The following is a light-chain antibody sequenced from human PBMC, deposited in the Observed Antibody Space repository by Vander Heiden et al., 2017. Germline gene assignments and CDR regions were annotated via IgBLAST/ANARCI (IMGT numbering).Light chain of an antibody. Sequence: EIVLTQSPGTLSLSPGERATLSCRASQSVSSSYFAWYQQKPGQAPRLLIYGASSRATGIPDRFSGSGSGTEFTLTISRLEPEDFAVYYCQQDVSSPQTFGPGTKVDFK. CDR2: GAS. CDR3: QQDVSSPQT. CDR1: QSVSSSY. J-gene: IGKJ3*01. V-gene: IGKV3-20*01.